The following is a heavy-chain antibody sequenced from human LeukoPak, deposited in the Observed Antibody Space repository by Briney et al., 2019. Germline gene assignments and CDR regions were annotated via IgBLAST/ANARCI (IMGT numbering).Heavy chain of an antibody. J-gene: IGHJ4*02. D-gene: IGHD2-21*02. CDR1: GFTFSSHA. CDR2: ISYDGSNK. V-gene: IGHV3-30-3*01. Sequence: GGSLTLSCAASGFTFSSHAMHWVRQAPGKALVWVGFISYDGSNKYYGDSAKGRFTITRDNSKNTLYVQMNSLRVEDTAVYYCARNPGRTLVVVTAVDYWGQGTLVTVSS. CDR3: ARNPGRTLVVVTAVDY.